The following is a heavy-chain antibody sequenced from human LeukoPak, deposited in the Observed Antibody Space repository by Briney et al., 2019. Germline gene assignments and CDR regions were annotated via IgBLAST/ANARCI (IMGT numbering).Heavy chain of an antibody. D-gene: IGHD4-11*01. CDR3: ARLWRDGSNWHPDDN. CDR2: TSVNEGA. J-gene: IGHJ4*02. V-gene: IGHV4-4*07. Sequence: SETLSLTCTVSGASVTAYLWSWIRQPAGQGLEWIGRTSVNEGATYNPSLMSRVTMSVDTSKNQFSLRLTSMTAADTAIYYCARLWRDGSNWHPDDNWGQGTLVTVSS. CDR1: GASVTAYL.